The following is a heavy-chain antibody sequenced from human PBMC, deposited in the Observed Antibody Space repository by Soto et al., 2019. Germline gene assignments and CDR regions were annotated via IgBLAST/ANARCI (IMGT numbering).Heavy chain of an antibody. CDR1: GFTFSSFA. D-gene: IGHD1-20*01. J-gene: IGHJ3*02. CDR2: ISYDGSNE. Sequence: VESGGGVVQPGRSLRLSCAASGFTFSSFAMHWVRQAPGKGLEWVALISYDGSNEYYADSVKGRFTLSRDNSKNTLYMEMNSLRAEDTAVYFCARDLRNNWNPGAFDIWGQGTMVTVSS. CDR3: ARDLRNNWNPGAFDI. V-gene: IGHV3-30*03.